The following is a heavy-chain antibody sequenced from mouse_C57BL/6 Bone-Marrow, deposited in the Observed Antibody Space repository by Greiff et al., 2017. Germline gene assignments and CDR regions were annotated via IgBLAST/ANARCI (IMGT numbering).Heavy chain of an antibody. CDR2: IDPSDSET. CDR3: ARSRDYFDY. CDR1: GYTFTSYW. D-gene: IGHD1-1*01. J-gene: IGHJ2*01. V-gene: IGHV1-52*01. Sequence: QVHVKQSGPELVRPGSSVKLSCKASGYTFTSYWMHWVKQRPIQGLEWIGNIDPSDSETHYNQKFKDKATLTVDKSSSTAYMQLSSLTSEDSAVYYCARSRDYFDYWGQGTTLTVSS.